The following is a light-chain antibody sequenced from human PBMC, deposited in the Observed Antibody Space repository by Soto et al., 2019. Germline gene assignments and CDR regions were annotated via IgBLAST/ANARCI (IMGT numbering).Light chain of an antibody. CDR3: QQYYSTPTWT. CDR1: QRVLYSSNNKNY. CDR2: WAS. V-gene: IGKV4-1*01. J-gene: IGKJ1*01. Sequence: DILMTQSPDSLAVSLGERATINCKSSQRVLYSSNNKNYLAWYQQKPGQPPKPLIYWASTRESGVPDRFSGSGSGTDFTLTISSLQAEDVAVYYCQQYYSTPTWTFGQGTKVDIK.